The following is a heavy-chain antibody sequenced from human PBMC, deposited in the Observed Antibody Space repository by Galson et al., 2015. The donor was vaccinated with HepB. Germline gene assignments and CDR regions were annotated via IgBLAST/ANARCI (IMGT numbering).Heavy chain of an antibody. CDR3: AKASGPRSYFGVVTDDAFDI. V-gene: IGHV3-30*18. Sequence: SLRLSCAASGFTFSNYAMHWVRQAPGKGLEWVAVISYDGSNKYYADSVKGRFTISRDNSGNTLYLQMNSLRPEDTAVFYCAKASGPRSYFGVVTDDAFDIWGQGTMVTVSS. D-gene: IGHD3-3*01. CDR1: GFTFSNYA. CDR2: ISYDGSNK. J-gene: IGHJ3*02.